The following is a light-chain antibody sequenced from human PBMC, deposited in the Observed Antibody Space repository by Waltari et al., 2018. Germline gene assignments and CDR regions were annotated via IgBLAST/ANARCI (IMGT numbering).Light chain of an antibody. CDR3: CSYVSNTYV. V-gene: IGLV2-23*01. J-gene: IGLJ1*01. Sequence: QSALTQTASVSGSPGQSITISCTGTTSRVWTYNLFSWYQQHPGKAPKLIIFEGTKRPSGVSNRFFASKSGNTASLTISGLQADDEADYHCCSYVSNTYVFGTGTKVTVL. CDR1: TSRVWTYNL. CDR2: EGT.